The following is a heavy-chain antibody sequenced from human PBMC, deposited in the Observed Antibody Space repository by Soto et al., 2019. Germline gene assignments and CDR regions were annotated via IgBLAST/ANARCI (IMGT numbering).Heavy chain of an antibody. J-gene: IGHJ4*02. Sequence: SXKVSFKASGYTXNSYYMHLVRQAPGQGLEWIGIIKPSGGSTSYAQKFQGRVTMTRDTSTRKVYMELSSMRSEDTAVYYCARALRDYDSSGSNDYWGQGTLGTVSS. CDR1: GYTXNSYY. D-gene: IGHD3-22*01. CDR3: ARALRDYDSSGSNDY. CDR2: IKPSGGST. V-gene: IGHV1-46*02.